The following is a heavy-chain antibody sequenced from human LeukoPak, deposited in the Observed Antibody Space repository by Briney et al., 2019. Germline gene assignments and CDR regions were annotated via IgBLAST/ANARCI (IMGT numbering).Heavy chain of an antibody. Sequence: ASVKVSCKASGYTFTSYGISWVRQAPGQGLEWMGWISAYNGNTNYAQKLQGRVTMTTDTSTSTAYMELRSLRSDDTAVYYRARVQPLPYLADCSGGSCPFGYWGQGTLVTVSS. V-gene: IGHV1-18*01. J-gene: IGHJ4*02. CDR3: ARVQPLPYLADCSGGSCPFGY. CDR2: ISAYNGNT. D-gene: IGHD2-15*01. CDR1: GYTFTSYG.